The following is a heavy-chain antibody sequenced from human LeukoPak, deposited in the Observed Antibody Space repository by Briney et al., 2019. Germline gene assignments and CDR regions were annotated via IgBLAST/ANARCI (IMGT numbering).Heavy chain of an antibody. Sequence: GXIRQTPXXGLEWIGSVKYNDRTWYNPPLRGRVSISIDTAKNQFSLTLTPVTAADTAVYYCARDMSGSRCHWGQGILVTVSS. V-gene: IGHV4-39*02. CDR2: VKYNDRT. J-gene: IGHJ4*02. D-gene: IGHD6-13*01. CDR3: ARDMSGSRCH.